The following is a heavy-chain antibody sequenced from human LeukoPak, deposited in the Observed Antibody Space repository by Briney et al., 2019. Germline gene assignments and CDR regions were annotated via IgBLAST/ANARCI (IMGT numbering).Heavy chain of an antibody. CDR1: GFIFSDFS. D-gene: IGHD5-12*01. CDR3: ARDQLVVLVDIVATPTTDYYYYYMDV. V-gene: IGHV3-7*01. Sequence: GGSLRLSCTVSGFIFSDFSMSWVRQAPGKGLEWVAKMSEDGNEIFYVDSVKGRFTISRDNTKKSLYLQLNSLRPEDSAVYYCARDQLVVLVDIVATPTTDYYYYYMDVWGKGTTVTISS. J-gene: IGHJ6*03. CDR2: MSEDGNEI.